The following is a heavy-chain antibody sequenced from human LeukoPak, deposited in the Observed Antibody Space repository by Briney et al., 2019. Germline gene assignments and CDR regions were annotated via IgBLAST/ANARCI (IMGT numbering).Heavy chain of an antibody. CDR2: ISSSGSAI. J-gene: IGHJ6*03. CDR3: AELGITMIGGV. CDR1: GFTFSSYE. Sequence: GGSLRHPCAASGFTFSSYEMNWVRQAPGKGLEWVSYISSSGSAIYYADSVKGRFTISRDNAKNSLYLQMNSLRAEDTAVYYCAELGITMIGGVWGKGTTVTISS. D-gene: IGHD3-10*02. V-gene: IGHV3-48*03.